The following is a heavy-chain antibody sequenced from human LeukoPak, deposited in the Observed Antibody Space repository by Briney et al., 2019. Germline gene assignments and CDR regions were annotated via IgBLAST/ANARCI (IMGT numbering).Heavy chain of an antibody. CDR3: AKIRFCYDSSFDYWYFDL. D-gene: IGHD3-22*01. J-gene: IGHJ2*01. CDR1: GFPFSSYA. CDR2: ITASSGGT. Sequence: GGSLRLSCAASGFPFSSYAMGWVRQAPRKGLEWVSAITASSGGTYYADSVKGRFTISRDNSKNTLYLQINSLRAEDAAIYSCAKIRFCYDSSFDYWYFDLWGRGTLVTVSS. V-gene: IGHV3-23*01.